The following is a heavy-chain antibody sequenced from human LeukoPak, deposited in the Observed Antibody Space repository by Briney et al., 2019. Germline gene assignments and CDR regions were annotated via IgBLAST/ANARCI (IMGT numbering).Heavy chain of an antibody. D-gene: IGHD2-15*01. J-gene: IGHJ4*02. CDR1: GFTVSTNY. Sequence: GGSLRLSCAASGFTVSTNYMSWVRQAPGKGLEWVSAIYSGGSTYYADSVKGRFTISRDNSKNTLYLQMNSLRAEDTAVYYCARVVVIAATTLTYFDYWGQGTLVTVSS. CDR3: ARVVVIAATTLTYFDY. CDR2: IYSGGST. V-gene: IGHV3-53*01.